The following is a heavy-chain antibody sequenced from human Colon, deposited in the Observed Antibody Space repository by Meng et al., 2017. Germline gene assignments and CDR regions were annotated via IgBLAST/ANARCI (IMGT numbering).Heavy chain of an antibody. D-gene: IGHD4-17*01. CDR1: GGSISSGDYY. CDR3: ARDRKHYGERGWFDP. J-gene: IGHJ5*02. CDR2: IYYSGST. V-gene: IGHV4-30-4*01. Sequence: QVKRQESGPGLVQPSQTLSLTCTVSGGSISSGDYYWSWIRQPPGKGLEWIGYIYYSGSTYSNASLKSRVTISIDRSKNQFSLKLSSVTAADTVVYYCARDRKHYGERGWFDPWGQGTLVTVSS.